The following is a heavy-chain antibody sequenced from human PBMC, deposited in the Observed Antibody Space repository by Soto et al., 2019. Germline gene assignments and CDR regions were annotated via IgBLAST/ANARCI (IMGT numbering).Heavy chain of an antibody. CDR1: GFTFSNYD. Sequence: EVQLVESGRGLVQPGGSLRLSCAASGFTFSNYDMHWVRQVTGKGLEWVSGITTAGDTYYPGSVKGRFTISREKAKNSLYLQMNSLSAGDTAVYYCARELHGGSYGMDVWGQGTTVTVSS. CDR2: ITTAGDT. V-gene: IGHV3-13*01. CDR3: ARELHGGSYGMDV. J-gene: IGHJ6*02.